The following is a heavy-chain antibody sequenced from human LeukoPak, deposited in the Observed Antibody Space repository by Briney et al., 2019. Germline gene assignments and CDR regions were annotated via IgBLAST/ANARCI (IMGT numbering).Heavy chain of an antibody. CDR1: GFTSSTYA. D-gene: IGHD6-19*01. Sequence: GGSLRLSCSAPGFTSSTYALSWVRQAPGKGLEWVSVISGSGGRRYYVDSVKGRFTISRDSSQNTLYLQMNSLRVEDTAVYYCAKGMGSDWFPSHDYFYYGLDVWGQGTTVTVSS. V-gene: IGHV3-23*01. J-gene: IGHJ6*02. CDR3: AKGMGSDWFPSHDYFYYGLDV. CDR2: ISGSGGRR.